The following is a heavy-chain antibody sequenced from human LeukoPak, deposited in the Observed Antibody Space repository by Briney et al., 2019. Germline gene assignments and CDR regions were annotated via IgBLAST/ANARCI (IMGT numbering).Heavy chain of an antibody. CDR3: ARRTYCGGDCSNSD. D-gene: IGHD2-21*02. CDR2: IYHSGST. J-gene: IGHJ4*02. V-gene: IGHV4-38-2*02. CDR1: GYSISSGYY. Sequence: SETLSLTCTVSGYSISSGYYWGWIRQPPGKGLEWIGSIYHSGSTNYNPSLKSRVTISVDASKNQFSLKLSSVTAADTAVYYCARRTYCGGDCSNSDWGQGTLVTVSS.